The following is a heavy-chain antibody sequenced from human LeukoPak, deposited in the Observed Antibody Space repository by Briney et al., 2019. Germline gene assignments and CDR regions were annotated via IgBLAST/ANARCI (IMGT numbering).Heavy chain of an antibody. CDR3: ARDLSEGMPDEIQLWLYGDYFDY. J-gene: IGHJ4*02. D-gene: IGHD5-18*01. Sequence: PGGSLRLSCAASGFTFSSYWMSWVRQAPGKGLEWVANIKQDGSEKYYVDSVKGRFTISRDNAKNSLYLQMNSLRAEDTAVYYCARDLSEGMPDEIQLWLYGDYFDYWGQGTLVTVSS. CDR1: GFTFSSYW. CDR2: IKQDGSEK. V-gene: IGHV3-7*01.